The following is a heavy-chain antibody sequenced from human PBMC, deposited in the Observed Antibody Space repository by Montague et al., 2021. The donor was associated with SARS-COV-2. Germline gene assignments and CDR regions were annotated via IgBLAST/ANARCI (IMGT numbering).Heavy chain of an antibody. CDR1: GGSFGDDH. CDR2: IKQSGST. J-gene: IGHJ3*02. V-gene: IGHV4-34*01. CDR3: ARGGATYYYDTSGYVNAFDT. D-gene: IGHD3-22*01. Sequence: SETLSLTCGVYGGSFGDDHWSWIRQPPGKGLEWIGDIKQSGSTNYKPSXXSRVTISVDTSRNQFSLKLTSVTAADTAVYFCARGGATYYYDTSGYVNAFDTWGQGTMVTVSS.